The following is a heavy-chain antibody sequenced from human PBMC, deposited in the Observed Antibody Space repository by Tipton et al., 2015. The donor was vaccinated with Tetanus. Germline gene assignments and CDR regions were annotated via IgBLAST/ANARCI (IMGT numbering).Heavy chain of an antibody. CDR3: ARAITVTTPSDALDI. V-gene: IGHV4-59*01. Sequence: TLSLTCTVSGGSISSYYWSWIRQPPGKGLEWIGYIYYSGSTNYNPSLKSRVTISVDTSKNQFSLKLSSVTAADTAVYYCARAITVTTPSDALDIWGQGTMVTVSS. D-gene: IGHD4-17*01. J-gene: IGHJ3*02. CDR1: GGSISSYY. CDR2: IYYSGST.